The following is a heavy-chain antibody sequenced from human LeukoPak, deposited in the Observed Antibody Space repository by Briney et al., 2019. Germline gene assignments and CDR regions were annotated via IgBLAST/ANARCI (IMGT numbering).Heavy chain of an antibody. D-gene: IGHD2-2*01. CDR3: ARGRGRYCSSTSCYRNWFDP. CDR1: GASVSNYH. V-gene: IGHV4-4*07. J-gene: IGHJ5*02. CDR2: FYTTGNA. Sequence: PSETLSLTCTVSGASVSNYHWGWIRQPAGKGLEWIGHFYTTGNAHYNPSLKSRVTVSVDPSKNQFSLKLSSVTAADTAVYYCARGRGRYCSSTSCYRNWFDPWGQGTLVTVSS.